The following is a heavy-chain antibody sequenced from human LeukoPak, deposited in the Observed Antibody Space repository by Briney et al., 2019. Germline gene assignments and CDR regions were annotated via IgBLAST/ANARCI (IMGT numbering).Heavy chain of an antibody. CDR2: IRYDGSNK. CDR3: ARLWFGEGSFDWFDP. V-gene: IGHV3-30*02. Sequence: PGGSLRLSCAASGFTFSSYGMHWVRQAPGKGLEWVAFIRYDGSNKYYADSVKGRFTISRDNSKNTLYLQMNSLRAEDTAVYYCARLWFGEGSFDWFDPRGQGTLVTVSS. D-gene: IGHD3-10*01. J-gene: IGHJ5*02. CDR1: GFTFSSYG.